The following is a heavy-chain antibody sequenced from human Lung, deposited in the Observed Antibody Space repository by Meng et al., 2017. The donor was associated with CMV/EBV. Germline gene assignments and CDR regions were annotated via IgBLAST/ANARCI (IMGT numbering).Heavy chain of an antibody. D-gene: IGHD5-18*01. CDR2: VYYTGRA. CDR3: AKQVARSVETTMVPYGEFAY. CDR1: GGSISSGDYY. V-gene: IGHV4-39*01. J-gene: IGHJ4*02. Sequence: GSLRLXCIVSGGSISSGDYYWGWIRQSPGKALEWIGSVYYTGRADYSPSLKNRVTISVDTSRNQFSLNLHSVTAADTALYYCAKQVARSVETTMVPYGEFAYWGQGAXVTVSS.